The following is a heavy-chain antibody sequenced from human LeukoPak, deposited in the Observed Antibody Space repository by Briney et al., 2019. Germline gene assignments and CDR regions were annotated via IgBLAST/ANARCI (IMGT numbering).Heavy chain of an antibody. J-gene: IGHJ4*02. CDR2: ISSSGSTI. CDR1: GFTFSNYE. CDR3: AREEAGDFNVFDY. V-gene: IGHV3-48*03. Sequence: QPGGSLRLSRAASGFTFSNYEMNWVRQAPGKGLEWVSYISSSGSTIYYADSVKGRFTISRDNAKNSLYLQLNSLRAEDTAVYYCAREEAGDFNVFDYWGQGTLVTVSS. D-gene: IGHD2-21*02.